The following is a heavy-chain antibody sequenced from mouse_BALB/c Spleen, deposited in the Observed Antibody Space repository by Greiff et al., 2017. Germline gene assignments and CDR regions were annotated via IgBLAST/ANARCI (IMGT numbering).Heavy chain of an antibody. CDR1: GFTFSSFG. D-gene: IGHD2-3*01. CDR3: ARGRDDGYYGCAMDY. V-gene: IGHV5-17*02. J-gene: IGHJ4*01. Sequence: EVKLMESGGGLVQPGGSRKLSCAASGFTFSSFGMHWVRQAPEKGLEWVAYISSGSSTIYYADTVKGRFTISRDNPKNTLFLQMTSLRSEDTAMYYCARGRDDGYYGCAMDYWGQGTSVTVSS. CDR2: ISSGSSTI.